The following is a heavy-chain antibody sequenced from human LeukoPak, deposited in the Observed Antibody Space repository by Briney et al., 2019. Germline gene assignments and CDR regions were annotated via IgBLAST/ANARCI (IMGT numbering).Heavy chain of an antibody. Sequence: ASVKVSCKASGYTFTGYYMHWLRQAPGQGLEWMGWINPNSGGTNYAQKFQGRVTMTRDTSISTAYMELSRLRSDDTAVYYCAQAGAYYYDSSGYPLPDYWGQGTLVTVSS. J-gene: IGHJ4*02. CDR3: AQAGAYYYDSSGYPLPDY. D-gene: IGHD3-22*01. CDR2: INPNSGGT. V-gene: IGHV1-2*02. CDR1: GYTFTGYY.